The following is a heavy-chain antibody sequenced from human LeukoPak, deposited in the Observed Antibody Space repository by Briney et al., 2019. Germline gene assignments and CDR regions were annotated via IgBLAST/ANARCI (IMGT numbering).Heavy chain of an antibody. V-gene: IGHV4-61*02. CDR2: ICTTGST. CDR1: GASVSRGTFY. J-gene: IGHJ6*03. D-gene: IGHD6-19*01. CDR3: AREAGIAVSGAFYYYMDV. Sequence: SQTLSLTCTVSGASVSRGTFYWSWIRQPAGRGLEWIGRICTTGSTNYNPSLSNRIAISVDTSNNHFSLKLSSVTAADTAVYFCAREAGIAVSGAFYYYMDVWGEGTTVTVSS.